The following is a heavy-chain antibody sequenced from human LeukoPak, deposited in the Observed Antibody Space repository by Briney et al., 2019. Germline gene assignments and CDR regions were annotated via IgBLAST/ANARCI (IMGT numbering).Heavy chain of an antibody. CDR3: ARVARYFDWFDFDY. J-gene: IGHJ4*02. Sequence: PSQTLSLTCTVSGGSISSGGYYWSWIRQPPGKGLEWIGYIYHSGSTYYNPSLKSRVTISVDRSKNQFSLKLSSVTAADTAVYYCARVARYFDWFDFDYWGQGTLVTVSS. V-gene: IGHV4-30-2*01. CDR1: GGSISSGGYY. D-gene: IGHD3-9*01. CDR2: IYHSGST.